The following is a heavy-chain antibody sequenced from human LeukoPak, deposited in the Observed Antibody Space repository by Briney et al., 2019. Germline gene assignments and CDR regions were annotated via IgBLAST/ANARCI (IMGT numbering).Heavy chain of an antibody. J-gene: IGHJ1*01. CDR1: GXTFRRYA. CDR2: LNEDGGYT. CDR3: ARGDYYDSSGYYYVGYFHH. D-gene: IGHD3-22*01. V-gene: IGHV3-23*01. Sequence: GGSLRLSCAASGXTFRRYAMSWVRQAPGKGLAWVSGLNEDGGYTYYADSVKGRFTISRDNAKNSLYVQMNSLRAEDTAVYYCARGDYYDSSGYYYVGYFHHWGQGTLVTVSS.